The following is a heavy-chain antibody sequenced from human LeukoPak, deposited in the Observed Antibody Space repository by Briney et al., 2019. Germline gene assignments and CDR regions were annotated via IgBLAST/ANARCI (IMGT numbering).Heavy chain of an antibody. D-gene: IGHD3-22*01. CDR2: IYHSGST. Sequence: PSQTLSLTCTVSGGSISSGGYYWSWIRQPPGKGLEWIGYIYHSGSTYYNPSLKSRVTISVDRSKNQFSLKLSSVTAADTAVYYCASDSSGTGTHFDYWGQGTLVTVSS. CDR3: ASDSSGTGTHFDY. CDR1: GGSISSGGYY. V-gene: IGHV4-30-2*01. J-gene: IGHJ4*02.